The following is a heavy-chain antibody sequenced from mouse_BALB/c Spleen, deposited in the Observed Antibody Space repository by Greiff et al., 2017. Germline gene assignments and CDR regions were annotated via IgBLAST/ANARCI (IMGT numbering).Heavy chain of an antibody. CDR1: GFSLSTSGMG. D-gene: IGHD3-2*01. CDR2: IWWDDDK. Sequence: QVTLKVSGPGILQPSQTLSLTCSFSGFSLSTSGMGVGWIRQPSGKGLEWLAHIWWDDDKRYNPALKSRLTISKDTSSNQVFLKIASVDTADTATYYCARRRQLGLRVFDYWGQGTTLTVSS. CDR3: ARRRQLGLRVFDY. J-gene: IGHJ2*01. V-gene: IGHV8-8*01.